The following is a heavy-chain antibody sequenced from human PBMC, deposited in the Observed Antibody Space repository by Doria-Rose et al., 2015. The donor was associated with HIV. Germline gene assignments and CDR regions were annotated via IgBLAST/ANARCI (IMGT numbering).Heavy chain of an antibody. CDR1: GFTFGDYA. CDR3: TRDLLQFLQWFLSDY. Sequence: VQLQESGGGLVQPGRSLRLSCTASGFTFGDYAMSWVRQAPGKGLEWVGFIRSKGYGGTTEYAASVKDRFTISRDDSKSIAYLQMNSLKTEDTAVYYCTRDLLQFLQWFLSDYRGQGTLVTVSS. V-gene: IGHV3-49*04. D-gene: IGHD3-3*01. J-gene: IGHJ4*02. CDR2: IRSKGYGGTT.